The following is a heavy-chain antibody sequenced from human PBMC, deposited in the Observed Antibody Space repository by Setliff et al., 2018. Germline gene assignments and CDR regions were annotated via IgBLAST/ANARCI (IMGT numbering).Heavy chain of an antibody. D-gene: IGHD3-3*01. CDR3: ARAPRLEWILPTFDY. V-gene: IGHV1-18*01. CDR2: ISAYTGKA. CDR1: DYAFVSYG. Sequence: ASVKVSCKASDYAFVSYGLSWMRQAPGQGLEWLGWISAYTGKADYAHNFQDRLTMTTDTSTNTAYMELRSLASDDTAVYFCARAPRLEWILPTFDYWGQGTPVTVSS. J-gene: IGHJ4*02.